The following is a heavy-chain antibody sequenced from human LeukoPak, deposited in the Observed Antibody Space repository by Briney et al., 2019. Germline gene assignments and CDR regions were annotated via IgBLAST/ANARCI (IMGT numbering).Heavy chain of an antibody. CDR1: GYTLTELS. CDR2: FDPEDGET. D-gene: IGHD4-17*01. CDR3: ATALQATVPCMDV. J-gene: IGHJ6*04. V-gene: IGHV1-24*01. Sequence: ASVTVSCKVSGYTLTELSMHWVRQAPGKGLEWMGGFDPEDGETIYAQKFQGRVTMTEDTSTDTAYMELSSLRSEDTAVYYCATALQATVPCMDVWGKGTTVTVSS.